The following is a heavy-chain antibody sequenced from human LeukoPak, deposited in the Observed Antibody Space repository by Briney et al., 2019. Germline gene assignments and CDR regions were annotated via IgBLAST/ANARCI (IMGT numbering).Heavy chain of an antibody. CDR1: GDSVSGGSTG. CDR2: IYYRSKWYS. CDR3: TGGGLVRGSLHWFDP. Sequence: SQTLSLTCAISGDSVSGGSTGWNWIRQSPSRGLEWLGRIYYRSKWYSDYAISVKSRITINPDTSRNQFSLQLNSVTHDDTAVYYCTGGGLVRGSLHWFDPWGQGTLVTVSS. D-gene: IGHD3-10*01. V-gene: IGHV6-1*01. J-gene: IGHJ5*02.